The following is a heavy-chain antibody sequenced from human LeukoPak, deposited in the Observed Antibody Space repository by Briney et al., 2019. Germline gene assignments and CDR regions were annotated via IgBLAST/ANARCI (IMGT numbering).Heavy chain of an antibody. Sequence: GGSLRLSCATSGFTFSAHVMHWFRQAPGGGLQWVSTISGSGETRYFADSLRGRVTVSRDNFKGTLYLEMYSLRPEDTAVYFCTRGLPRAGGDHYHSTSFDFWGQGSLVTVS. V-gene: IGHV3-23*01. CDR3: TRGLPRAGGDHYHSTSFDF. CDR2: ISGSGETR. CDR1: GFTFSAHV. J-gene: IGHJ4*02. D-gene: IGHD3-22*01.